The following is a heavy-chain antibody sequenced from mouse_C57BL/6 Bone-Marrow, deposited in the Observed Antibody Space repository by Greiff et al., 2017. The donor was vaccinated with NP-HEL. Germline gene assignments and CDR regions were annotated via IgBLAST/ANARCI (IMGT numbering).Heavy chain of an antibody. CDR1: GYTCTDYE. J-gene: IGHJ3*01. D-gene: IGHD2-4*01. Sequence: QVQLQQSGAVLVRPGASVTLSCKAAGYTCTDYEMPWVKQTPVHGLEWIGAFDPETGGSAFNQKFKGKAILTAVKSYSPAFMELRCLTSVDSAVSYCTRGELRQFDYWGQRTLVTVSA. V-gene: IGHV1-15*01. CDR2: FDPETGGS. CDR3: TRGELRQFDY.